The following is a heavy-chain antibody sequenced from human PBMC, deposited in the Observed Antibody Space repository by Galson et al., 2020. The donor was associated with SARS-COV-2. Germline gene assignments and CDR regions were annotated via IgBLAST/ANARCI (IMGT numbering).Heavy chain of an antibody. CDR1: GFTFSSYA. V-gene: IGHV3-30-3*01. CDR3: ARGVPEDFWSGYWAYFDY. D-gene: IGHD3-3*01. Sequence: GGSLRLSCAASGFTFSSYAMHWVRQAPGKGLEWVAVISYDGSNKYYADSVKGRFTISRDNSKNTLYLQMNSLRAEDTAVYYCARGVPEDFWSGYWAYFDYWGQGTLVTVSS. CDR2: ISYDGSNK. J-gene: IGHJ4*02.